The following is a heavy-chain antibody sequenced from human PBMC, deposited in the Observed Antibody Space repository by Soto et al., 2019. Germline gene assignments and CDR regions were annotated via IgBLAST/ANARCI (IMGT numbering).Heavy chain of an antibody. CDR2: INAGNGNT. Sequence: ASVKVSCKASGYTFTSYAMHWVRQAPGQRLEWMGWINAGNGNTKYSQKFQGRVTITRDTSASTAYMELSSLRSEDTAVYYCARDFYDYRLWLVNWFDPWGKGTLVTVSS. CDR1: GYTFTSYA. D-gene: IGHD3-16*01. V-gene: IGHV1-3*01. J-gene: IGHJ5*02. CDR3: ARDFYDYRLWLVNWFDP.